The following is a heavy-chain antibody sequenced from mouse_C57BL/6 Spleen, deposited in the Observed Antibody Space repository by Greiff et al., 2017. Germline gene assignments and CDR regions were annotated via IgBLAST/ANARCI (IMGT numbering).Heavy chain of an antibody. Sequence: VQLQQPGPELVKPGASVKIPCKASGYTFTDYNMDWVKQSHGKSLEWIGDINPNNGGTIYNQKFKGKATLTVDKSSSTAYMELRSRSSEDAAFDDYARANYGSGTWYFDVWGTGTTVTVSS. V-gene: IGHV1-18*01. J-gene: IGHJ1*03. CDR2: INPNNGGT. CDR3: ARANYGSGTWYFDV. CDR1: GYTFTDYN. D-gene: IGHD1-1*01.